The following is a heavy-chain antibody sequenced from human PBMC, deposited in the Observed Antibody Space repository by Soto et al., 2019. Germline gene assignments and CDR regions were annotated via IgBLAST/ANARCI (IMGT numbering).Heavy chain of an antibody. CDR3: ARRETSWVGPRSYGMDV. Sequence: ASVKVSCKASGYTFTSYYLHWVRQAPGQGLEWMGIINPSGGSTSYAQKFQGRVTMTRDTSTRTVYMELSSLRSEDTAVYYCARRETSWVGPRSYGMDVWGQGTTVTVS. V-gene: IGHV1-46*01. J-gene: IGHJ6*02. D-gene: IGHD2-2*01. CDR2: INPSGGST. CDR1: GYTFTSYY.